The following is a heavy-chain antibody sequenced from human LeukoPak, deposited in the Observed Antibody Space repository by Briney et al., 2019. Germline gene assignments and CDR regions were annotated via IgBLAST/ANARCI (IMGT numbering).Heavy chain of an antibody. D-gene: IGHD3-22*01. CDR3: AKGRYYDSSGYSY. CDR2: IKQDGSEK. V-gene: IGHV3-7*03. Sequence: GGSLRLSCAASEFTFPMYWMSWVRQAPGKGLEWVADIKQDGSEKYYVDSVKGRFSISRDNSKNTLYLQMNSLRAEDTAVYYCAKGRYYDSSGYSYWGQGTLVTVSS. J-gene: IGHJ4*02. CDR1: EFTFPMYW.